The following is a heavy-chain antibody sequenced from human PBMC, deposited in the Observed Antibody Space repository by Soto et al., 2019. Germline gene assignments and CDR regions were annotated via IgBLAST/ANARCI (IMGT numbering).Heavy chain of an antibody. CDR3: ARCIVPAAKYYYYGMDV. Sequence: GSLRLSCAASGFTFSSYAMHWVRQAPGKGLEWVAVISYDGSNKYYADSVKGRFTISRDNSKNTLYLQMNSLRAEDTAVYYCARCIVPAAKYYYYGMDVWGQGTTVTVSS. D-gene: IGHD2-2*01. CDR1: GFTFSSYA. CDR2: ISYDGSNK. V-gene: IGHV3-30-3*01. J-gene: IGHJ6*02.